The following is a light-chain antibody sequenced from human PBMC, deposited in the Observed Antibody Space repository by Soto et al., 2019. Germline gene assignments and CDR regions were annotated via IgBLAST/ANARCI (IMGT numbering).Light chain of an antibody. V-gene: IGLV2-23*01. J-gene: IGLJ2*01. CDR3: CSYAGTSTLV. Sequence: QSALTQPASVSGSPGQSITISCTGTSSDVGSNNLVSWYQQHPGKAPKLLVYEGNKWPSGVSNRFSGSKSGNTASLTISGLQAEDEADYYCCSYAGTSTLVFGGGTKLTVL. CDR2: EGN. CDR1: SSDVGSNNL.